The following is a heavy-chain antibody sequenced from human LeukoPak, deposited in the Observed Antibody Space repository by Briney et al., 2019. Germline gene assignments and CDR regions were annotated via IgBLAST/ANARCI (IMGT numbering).Heavy chain of an antibody. CDR3: ARDRTVKPPINYHPMFEL. J-gene: IGHJ3*01. CDR2: INPAGSDT. Sequence: GGSLRLSCAASGFTFSSHWMHWVRQPPGKGLVWVSRINPAGSDTRYADFVKGRFTISRDNAKNTLYLQMNGLRGEDTAVYYCARDRTVKPPINYHPMFELWGQGTMVTVSS. CDR1: GFTFSSHW. D-gene: IGHD5-12*01. V-gene: IGHV3-74*01.